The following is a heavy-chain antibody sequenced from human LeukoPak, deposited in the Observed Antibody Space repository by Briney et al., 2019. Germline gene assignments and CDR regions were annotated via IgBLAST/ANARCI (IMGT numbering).Heavy chain of an antibody. CDR2: FSYSWST. CDR3: ARHLLRYFGWSPPVVYYFDY. V-gene: IGHV4-59*08. CDR1: GGSISRYY. Sequence: PSETLSLTCTVSGGSISRYYWSWIRQPPGEGLEWIWYFSYSWSTNYNTPLKSRAPISVDTCKNQFSLNLSSVTAADTAVYYCARHLLRYFGWSPPVVYYFDYWGQGTLVTVSS. D-gene: IGHD3-9*01. J-gene: IGHJ4*02.